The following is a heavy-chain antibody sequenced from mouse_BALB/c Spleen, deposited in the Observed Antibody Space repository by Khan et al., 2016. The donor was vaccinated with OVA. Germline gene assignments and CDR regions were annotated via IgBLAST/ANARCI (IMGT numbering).Heavy chain of an antibody. D-gene: IGHD2-14*01. V-gene: IGHV1-4*01. CDR3: ARDGAYYRNDGWVAY. CDR2: INPSSAYT. J-gene: IGHJ3*01. CDR1: GYTFTSYT. Sequence: QVQLKQSGAELARPGASVKMSCKASGYTFTSYTIHWIKQRPGQGLEWIGFINPSSAYTNYNQKFKDKATLTADKSSTTAYMQLSSLTSDDSAVYYCARDGAYYRNDGWVAYWGQGTLVTVSA.